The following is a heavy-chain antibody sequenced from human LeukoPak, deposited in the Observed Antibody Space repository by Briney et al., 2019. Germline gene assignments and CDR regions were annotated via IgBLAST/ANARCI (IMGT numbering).Heavy chain of an antibody. D-gene: IGHD5-12*01. Sequence: GGSLRLSCAASGFTFSSYWMTWVRQAPGKGLEWVGNIKGDGSEKYYVDSVKGRFTISRDNAKNSLYLQMNSLRAEDTAVYYCAREDKGDIVGTIMAYYYYMDVWGKGATVT. J-gene: IGHJ6*03. V-gene: IGHV3-7*01. CDR3: AREDKGDIVGTIMAYYYYMDV. CDR1: GFTFSSYW. CDR2: IKGDGSEK.